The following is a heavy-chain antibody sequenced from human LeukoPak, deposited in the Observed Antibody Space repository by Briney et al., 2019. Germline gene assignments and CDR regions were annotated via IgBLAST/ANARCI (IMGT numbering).Heavy chain of an antibody. J-gene: IGHJ4*02. CDR1: GYTFTSYA. CDR3: AQAGYSGYDLDY. CDR2: INAGNGNT. D-gene: IGHD5-12*01. V-gene: IGHV1-3*01. Sequence: ASVKVSCKASGYTFTSYAMHWVRQAPGQRLEWMGWINAGNGNTKYSQKFQGRVTITRDTSASTAYMELSSLRSEDTAVYYCAQAGYSGYDLDYWGQGTLVTVSS.